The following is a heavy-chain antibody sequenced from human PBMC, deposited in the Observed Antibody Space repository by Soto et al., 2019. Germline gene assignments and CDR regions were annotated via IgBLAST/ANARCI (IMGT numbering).Heavy chain of an antibody. V-gene: IGHV1-58*01. CDR2: IVVGTGNT. CDR3: AAEEGHGSQFIEYFHH. J-gene: IGHJ1*01. Sequence: QMQLVQSGPEVKKPGTSVKVSCKTSGLTFISSAVQWVRQARGQRLEWLGWIVVGTGNTNYAQKFQGRVIITRDMSTSTAYMELSSLRSDDTAVYYCAAEEGHGSQFIEYFHHWGQGTLVTVSS. CDR1: GLTFISSA. D-gene: IGHD1-26*01.